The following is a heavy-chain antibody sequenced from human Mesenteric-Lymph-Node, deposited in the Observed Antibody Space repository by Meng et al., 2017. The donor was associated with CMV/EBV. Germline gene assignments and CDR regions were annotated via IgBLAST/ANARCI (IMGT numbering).Heavy chain of an antibody. CDR1: GFTFRSYW. J-gene: IGHJ4*02. V-gene: IGHV3-74*01. CDR2: INSDGSTT. CDR3: VRGVYYFDY. D-gene: IGHD6-13*01. Sequence: GESLKISCAASGFTFRSYWMHWVRQVPGKGLVWVSRINSDGSTTGYADCVKGRFTISRDNAKNTLYLQMDSLRAEDTAVYYCVRGVYYFDYWGQGTLVTVSS.